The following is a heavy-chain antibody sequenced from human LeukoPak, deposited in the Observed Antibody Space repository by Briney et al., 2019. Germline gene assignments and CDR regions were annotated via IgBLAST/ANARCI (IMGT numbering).Heavy chain of an antibody. V-gene: IGHV6-1*01. CDR3: AREGSSGWTSGYYFDY. D-gene: IGHD6-19*01. J-gene: IGHJ4*02. Sequence: SQTLSPTCAISGDSVSSNSAAWNWIRQSPSRGLEWLGRTYYRSKWYNDYAVSVKSRITINPDTSKNQFSLQLNSVTPEDTAVYYCAREGSSGWTSGYYFDYWGQGTLVTVSS. CDR2: TYYRSKWYN. CDR1: GDSVSSNSAA.